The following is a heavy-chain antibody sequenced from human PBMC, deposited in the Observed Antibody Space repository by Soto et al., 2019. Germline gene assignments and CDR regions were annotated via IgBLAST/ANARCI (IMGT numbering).Heavy chain of an antibody. CDR1: VFSVSNNY. Sequence: EVQLVESGGGLIQPGGSLRLSCVASVFSVSNNYMSWVRQAPGKGLEWVSVIYSDGSTYYAASVKGRFTISRNNSRNTVYLQTTSLRAEDTAVYYCARGGGVAVRPHYYYYGMDVWGQGTTVTVSS. J-gene: IGHJ6*02. V-gene: IGHV3-53*01. CDR3: ARGGGVAVRPHYYYYGMDV. CDR2: IYSDGST. D-gene: IGHD6-6*01.